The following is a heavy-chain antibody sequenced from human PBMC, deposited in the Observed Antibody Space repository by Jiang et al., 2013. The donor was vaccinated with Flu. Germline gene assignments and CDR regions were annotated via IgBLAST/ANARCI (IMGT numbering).Heavy chain of an antibody. CDR3: AKDANWGHFDY. Sequence: VESGGGLVQPGRSLRLSCAASGFTFDDYAMHWVRQAPGKGLEWVSGISWNSGSIGYADSVKGRFTISRDNAKNSLYLQMNSLRAEDTALYYCAKDANWGHFDYWGQGTLVTVSS. J-gene: IGHJ4*02. CDR1: GFTFDDYA. CDR2: ISWNSGSI. V-gene: IGHV3-9*01. D-gene: IGHD7-27*01.